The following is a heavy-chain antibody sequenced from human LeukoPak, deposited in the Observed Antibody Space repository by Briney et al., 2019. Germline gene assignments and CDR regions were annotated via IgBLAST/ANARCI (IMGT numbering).Heavy chain of an antibody. CDR1: GFTFRSYE. J-gene: IGHJ3*02. CDR3: AGDPGVNWGSRAFDI. Sequence: RGSLRLSCAATGFTFRSYEMNWVRQAPGKGLEWASYISSSGSTIYYADSVRGRFTISRDNAKNSLYLQMNSLRAEDTAVYYCAGDPGVNWGSRAFDIWGQGTMVTVSS. CDR2: ISSSGSTI. V-gene: IGHV3-48*03. D-gene: IGHD7-27*01.